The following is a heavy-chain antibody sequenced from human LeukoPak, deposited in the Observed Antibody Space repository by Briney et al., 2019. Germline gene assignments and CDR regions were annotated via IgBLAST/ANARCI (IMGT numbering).Heavy chain of an antibody. CDR2: TSSDGSNT. J-gene: IGHJ4*02. CDR3: IRVPY. V-gene: IGHV3-74*01. CDR1: GFTFNKYY. Sequence: PGGSLRLSCAVSGFTFNKYYMHWVRQAPGKGLVWVSRTSSDGSNTNYADSVKGRFTISRDNAKNTLYLQMNSLRAEDTAVYYCIRVPYWGQGALVTVSS.